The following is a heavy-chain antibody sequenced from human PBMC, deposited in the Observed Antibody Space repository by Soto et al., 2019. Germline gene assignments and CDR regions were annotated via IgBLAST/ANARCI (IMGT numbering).Heavy chain of an antibody. D-gene: IGHD3-3*01. CDR1: GFTFSSYW. CDR2: INSDGSST. J-gene: IGHJ6*02. CDR3: ARAPPYYDFWSGHRNYYYYYGMDV. Sequence: PGGSLRLSCAASGFTFSSYWMHWVRQAPGKGLVWVSRINSDGSSTSYADSVKGRFTISRDNAKNTLYLQMNSLRAEDTAVYYCARAPPYYDFWSGHRNYYYYYGMDVWGQGTTVTVSS. V-gene: IGHV3-74*01.